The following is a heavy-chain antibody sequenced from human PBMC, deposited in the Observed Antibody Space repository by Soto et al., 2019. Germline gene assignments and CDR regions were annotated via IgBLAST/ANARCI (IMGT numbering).Heavy chain of an antibody. CDR1: GGSISSYY. V-gene: IGHV4-59*08. J-gene: IGHJ5*02. CDR3: PRHYWFESSSSWYRWFDP. D-gene: IGHD6-13*01. CDR2: IYYSGST. Sequence: PSETLSLTCTVSGGSISSYYWSWIRQPPGKGLEWIGYIYYSGSTNYNPSLKSRVTISVDTSKNQFSLKLSSVTAADTAVYYCPRHYWFESSSSWYRWFDPWGQGTLVTVSS.